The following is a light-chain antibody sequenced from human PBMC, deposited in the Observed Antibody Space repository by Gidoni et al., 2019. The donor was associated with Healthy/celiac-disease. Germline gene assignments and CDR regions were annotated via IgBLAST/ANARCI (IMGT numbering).Light chain of an antibody. CDR1: QSVLYSSNNQNY. Sequence: DIVMTQSPDSLAVSLGERATINCKSSQSVLYSSNNQNYLAWYQQKPGQPPKLLIYWASTREPGVPDRFSGSGSGTDFTLTISSLQAEDVAVYYCQQYYSTPLTFGGGTKVEIK. J-gene: IGKJ4*01. CDR3: QQYYSTPLT. CDR2: WAS. V-gene: IGKV4-1*01.